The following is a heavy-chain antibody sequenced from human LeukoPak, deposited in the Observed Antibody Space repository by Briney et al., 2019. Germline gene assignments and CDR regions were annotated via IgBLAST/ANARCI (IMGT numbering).Heavy chain of an antibody. Sequence: SETLSLTCTVSGGSISSSSYYWGWIRQPPGKGLEWIGSIYYSGSTYYNPSLKSRVTISVDTSKNQFSLKLSSVTAADTAVYYCARDGYSSIDYWGQGTLVTVSS. CDR3: ARDGYSSIDY. CDR1: GGSISSSSYY. J-gene: IGHJ4*02. D-gene: IGHD6-19*01. V-gene: IGHV4-39*07. CDR2: IYYSGST.